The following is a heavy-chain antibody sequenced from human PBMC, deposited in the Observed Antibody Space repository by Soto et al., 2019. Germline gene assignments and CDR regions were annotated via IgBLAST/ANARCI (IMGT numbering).Heavy chain of an antibody. Sequence: QVQLVQSGAEVKKPGSSVKVACKASGGTFSSYAISWVRQAPGQGLGWMGGIIPIFGTADYAQKFQGRVMITADESTSTAYMELSSLRSEDTAVYYCASVETQRYYYGMDVWGQGTTVTVSS. J-gene: IGHJ6*02. V-gene: IGHV1-69*12. CDR3: ASVETQRYYYGMDV. D-gene: IGHD2-15*01. CDR2: IIPIFGTA. CDR1: GGTFSSYA.